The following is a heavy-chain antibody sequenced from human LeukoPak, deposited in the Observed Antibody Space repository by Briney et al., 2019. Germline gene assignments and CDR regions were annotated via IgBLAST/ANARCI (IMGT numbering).Heavy chain of an antibody. D-gene: IGHD3-10*01. Sequence: GGSLRLSCAASGFTFSSYAMTWVRQAPGKGLEWVSTISGDAGSTFYADSVKGRFTISRDNSKNTLYLLMNSLRAEDTAVYYCAKDLPPDYYGSGSYSDYWGQGTLVTVSS. J-gene: IGHJ4*02. CDR2: ISGDAGST. V-gene: IGHV3-23*01. CDR1: GFTFSSYA. CDR3: AKDLPPDYYGSGSYSDY.